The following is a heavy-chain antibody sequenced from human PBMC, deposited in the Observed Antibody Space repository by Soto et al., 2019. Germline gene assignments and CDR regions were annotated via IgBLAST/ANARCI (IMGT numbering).Heavy chain of an antibody. J-gene: IGHJ4*02. CDR3: AKDSVGYGREPEIDY. CDR1: GFTFSSYG. D-gene: IGHD4-17*01. V-gene: IGHV3-30*18. CDR2: ISYDGSNK. Sequence: GGSMRLSCAASGFTFSSYGMHWVRQAPGKGLEWVAVISYDGSNKYYADSVKGRFTISRDNSKNTLYLQMNSLRAEDTAVYYCAKDSVGYGREPEIDYWGQGTLVTVSS.